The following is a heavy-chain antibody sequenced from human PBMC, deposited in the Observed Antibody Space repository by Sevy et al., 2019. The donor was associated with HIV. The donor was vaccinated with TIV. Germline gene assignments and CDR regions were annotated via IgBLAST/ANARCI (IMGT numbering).Heavy chain of an antibody. CDR1: EFIFSSHA. V-gene: IGHV3-23*01. J-gene: IGHJ3*02. CDR3: ARGGRGISAFDI. CDR2: ISGDGENT. D-gene: IGHD1-26*01. Sequence: GGSLRLSCVASEFIFSSHAVSWVRQAPGKGLEWVSAISGDGENTHYADSVRGRFTISRDNFKNTLYLQMNSLRAEDTALYYCARGGRGISAFDIWGPRTMVTVSS.